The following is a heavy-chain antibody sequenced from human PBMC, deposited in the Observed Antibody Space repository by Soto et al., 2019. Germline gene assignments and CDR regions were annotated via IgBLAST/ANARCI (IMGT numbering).Heavy chain of an antibody. CDR2: ISYDGSNK. CDR3: AKLWFGELSPYYYYGMDV. J-gene: IGHJ6*02. Sequence: GGSLRLSCAASGFTFSSYGMHFFLHAPFKGLEWVAVISYDGSNKYYADSVKGRFTISRDNSKNTLYLQMNSLRAEDTAVYYCAKLWFGELSPYYYYGMDVWGQGTTVTVS. CDR1: GFTFSSYG. V-gene: IGHV3-30*18. D-gene: IGHD3-10*01.